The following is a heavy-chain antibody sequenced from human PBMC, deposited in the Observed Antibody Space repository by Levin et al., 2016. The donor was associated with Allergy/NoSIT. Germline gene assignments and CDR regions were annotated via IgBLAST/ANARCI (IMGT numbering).Heavy chain of an antibody. CDR3: ARSRKRGYSYGYSDY. V-gene: IGHV3-7*01. Sequence: VRQAPGKGLEWVANIKQDGSEKYYVDSVKGRFTISRDNAKNSLYLQMNSLRAEDTAVYYCARSRKRGYSYGYSDYWGQGTLVTVSS. D-gene: IGHD5-18*01. CDR2: IKQDGSEK. J-gene: IGHJ4*02.